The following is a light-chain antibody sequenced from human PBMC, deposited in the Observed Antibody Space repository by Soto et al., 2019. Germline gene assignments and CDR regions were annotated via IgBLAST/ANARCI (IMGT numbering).Light chain of an antibody. CDR3: QQSYSTPYA. V-gene: IGKV1-39*01. CDR1: QSISSY. Sequence: DIQMTQSPSSLSASVGDRVTITCRASQSISSYLNWYQQKPGKAPKLLIYAASSLKSGVPSRFSGSGSGTDFTLTISNLQPEDFATYDCQQSYSTPYAFGQGTQLEIK. J-gene: IGKJ2*01. CDR2: AAS.